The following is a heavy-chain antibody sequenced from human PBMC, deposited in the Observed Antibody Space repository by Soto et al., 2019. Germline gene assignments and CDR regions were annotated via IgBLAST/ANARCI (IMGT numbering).Heavy chain of an antibody. Sequence: EVQLVESGGGLVQPGESLRLSCEASGFTFSNHWMHWVRQAPGKGPVWVARIKSDGSSTNYADYVKGRFTVSRDNAKNTLFLQMKSLRVEDTAVYYCARNWNGVDYWGQGTLVTVSS. CDR2: IKSDGSST. V-gene: IGHV3-74*01. D-gene: IGHD1-1*01. CDR3: ARNWNGVDY. J-gene: IGHJ4*02. CDR1: GFTFSNHW.